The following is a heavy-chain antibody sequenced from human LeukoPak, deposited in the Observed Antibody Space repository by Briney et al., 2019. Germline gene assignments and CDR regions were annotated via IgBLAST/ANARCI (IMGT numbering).Heavy chain of an antibody. CDR1: GGSVSSGSYY. CDR3: ARVARIGFDY. CDR2: IYYSGST. J-gene: IGHJ4*02. Sequence: SETLSLTCTVSGGSVSSGSYYWSWIRQPPGKGLEWIGYIYYSGSTNYNLSLKSRVTISVDTSKNQFSLKLSSVTAADTAVYYCARVARIGFDYWGQGTLVTVSS. D-gene: IGHD5-12*01. V-gene: IGHV4-61*01.